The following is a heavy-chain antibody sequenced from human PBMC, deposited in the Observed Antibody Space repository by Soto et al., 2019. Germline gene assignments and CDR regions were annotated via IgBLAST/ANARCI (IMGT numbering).Heavy chain of an antibody. CDR2: IYSAGSA. J-gene: IGHJ4*02. CDR3: ARVPSSSYHYFDY. V-gene: IGHV3-66*01. CDR1: GFTVSSYY. D-gene: IGHD2-2*01. Sequence: EVQLVESGGGLVQPGGSLRLSCAASGFTVSSYYMSWVRQAPGKGLEWVSVIYSAGSADFADSVKGRFTISRDNSKNTRYLQTSSLRAEDTAVYYCARVPSSSYHYFDYWGQGTLVTVSS.